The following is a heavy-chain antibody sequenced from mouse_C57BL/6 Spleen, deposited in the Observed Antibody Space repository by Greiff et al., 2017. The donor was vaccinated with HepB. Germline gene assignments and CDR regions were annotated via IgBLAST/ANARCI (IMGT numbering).Heavy chain of an antibody. CDR2: ISSGGDYI. CDR3: TRAPTYYYGSGYYFDY. D-gene: IGHD1-1*01. CDR1: GFTFSSYA. J-gene: IGHJ2*01. V-gene: IGHV5-9-1*02. Sequence: EVKLVESGEGLVKPGGSLKLSCAASGFTFSSYAMSWVRQTPEKRLEWVAYISSGGDYIYYADTVKGRFAISRDKARNTLYLQMSSLKSEDTAMYYCTRAPTYYYGSGYYFDYWGQGTTLTVSS.